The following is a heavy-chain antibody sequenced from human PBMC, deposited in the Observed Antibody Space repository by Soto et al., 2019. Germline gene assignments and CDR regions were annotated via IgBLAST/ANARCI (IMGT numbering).Heavy chain of an antibody. D-gene: IGHD3-3*01. CDR3: ARDLYITIVGVVVIDYYYYGMDV. CDR2: ISAYNGNT. J-gene: IGHJ6*02. V-gene: IGHV1-18*01. Sequence: QVQLVQSGAEVKKPGASVKVSCKASGYTFTSYGISWVRQAPGQGLEWMGWISAYNGNTNYAQKLQGRVTMTTDTSTSTAYMELRSLRSDDTAVYYCARDLYITIVGVVVIDYYYYGMDVWGQGTTVTVSS. CDR1: GYTFTSYG.